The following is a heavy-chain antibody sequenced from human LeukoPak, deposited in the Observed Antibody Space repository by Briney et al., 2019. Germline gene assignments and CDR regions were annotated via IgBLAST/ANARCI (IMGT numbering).Heavy chain of an antibody. D-gene: IGHD3-22*01. V-gene: IGHV4-38-2*01. CDR3: ARHHLYDSSGDGRYYFDY. Sequence: SETLSLTFCVAGYSISSGYHWGWIRQPTGKGLEWIGSMFHSGSTYHNPSLKSRVTISVDTSKNQFSVKLSSVSAADTAVYYCARHHLYDSSGDGRYYFDYWGQGTLVTVSS. J-gene: IGHJ4*02. CDR2: MFHSGST. CDR1: GYSISSGYH.